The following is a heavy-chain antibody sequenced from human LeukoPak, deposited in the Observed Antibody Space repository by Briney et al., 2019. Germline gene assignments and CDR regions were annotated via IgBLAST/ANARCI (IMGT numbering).Heavy chain of an antibody. J-gene: IGHJ6*03. CDR1: GFTFDDYA. CDR3: AREETGYCSNDYCYYYDYMDV. V-gene: IGHV3-20*04. Sequence: GGSLRLSRAASGFTFDDYAMTWVRPVPAKGLEWVSDNNWRGDDTGYADSVKGRFNISSDNAKNYLYLEMNSQNDEHTAIYYCAREETGYCSNDYCYYYDYMDVWGKGTTVTVSS. CDR2: NNWRGDDT. D-gene: IGHD2-8*01.